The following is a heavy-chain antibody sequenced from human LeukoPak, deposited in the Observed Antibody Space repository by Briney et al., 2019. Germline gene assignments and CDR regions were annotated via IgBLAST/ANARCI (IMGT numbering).Heavy chain of an antibody. Sequence: SETLSLTCTVSGGSISSSNYYWGWIRQPPSKGLEWIGSMYYSGSIFYNPSLKSRVTISINTSRTQFSLKVSSVTAADTAVYYCARVKAAAITMIVESIDPWGQGTLVTVSS. CDR2: MYYSGSI. D-gene: IGHD3-22*01. CDR3: ARVKAAAITMIVESIDP. V-gene: IGHV4-39*07. J-gene: IGHJ5*02. CDR1: GGSISSSNYY.